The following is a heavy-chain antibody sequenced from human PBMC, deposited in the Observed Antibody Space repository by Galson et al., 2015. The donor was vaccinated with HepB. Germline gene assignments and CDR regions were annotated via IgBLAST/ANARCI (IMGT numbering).Heavy chain of an antibody. J-gene: IGHJ6*02. V-gene: IGHV3-30*18. CDR2: ISYDGSNK. Sequence: SLRLSCAASGFTFSSYGMHWVRQAPGKGLEWVAVISYDGSNKYYADSVKGRFTISRDNSKNTLYLQMNSLRAEDTAVYYCAKDLRKGYYGSGSSSFYYYGMDVWGQGTTVTVSS. CDR3: AKDLRKGYYGSGSSSFYYYGMDV. D-gene: IGHD3-10*01. CDR1: GFTFSSYG.